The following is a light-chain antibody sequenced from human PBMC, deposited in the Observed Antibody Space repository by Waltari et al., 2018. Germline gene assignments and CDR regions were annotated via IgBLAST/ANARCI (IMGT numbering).Light chain of an antibody. CDR1: QSVSSN. V-gene: IGKV3-15*01. CDR3: QQYNNWRT. CDR2: GAS. Sequence: EIVLTQSPATLFVSPGERATLSCRASQSVSSNLARYQQKPGQAPRRLIYGASTRATGIPARFSGSGSGTEFTLTISSMQSEDFAVYYCQQYNNWRTFGQGTKVEIK. J-gene: IGKJ1*01.